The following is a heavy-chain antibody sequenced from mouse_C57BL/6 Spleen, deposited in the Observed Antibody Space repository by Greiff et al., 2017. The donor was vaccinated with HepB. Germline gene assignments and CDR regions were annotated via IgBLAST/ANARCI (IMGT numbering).Heavy chain of an antibody. D-gene: IGHD4-1*01. Sequence: QVHVKQSGAELVRPGSSVKLSCKASGYTFTSYWMHWVKQRPIQGLEWIGNIDPSDSETHYNQKFKDKATLTVDKSSSTAYMQLSSLTSEDSAVYYWSRGGGTVDDWGQGTTLTVSS. J-gene: IGHJ2*01. CDR3: SRGGGTVDD. CDR2: IDPSDSET. V-gene: IGHV1-52*01. CDR1: GYTFTSYW.